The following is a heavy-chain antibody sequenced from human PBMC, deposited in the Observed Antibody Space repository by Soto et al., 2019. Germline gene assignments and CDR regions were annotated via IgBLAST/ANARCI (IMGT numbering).Heavy chain of an antibody. V-gene: IGHV1-18*01. CDR3: ATVTPRYYYGMDV. J-gene: IGHJ6*02. CDR2: ISPYYGNT. CDR1: GGTFSSYA. Sequence: ASVKVSCKASGGTFSSYAISWVRQAPGQGIEWMGRISPYYGNTNYAQNHQGRVTMTTDTSTSTAYMELSSLRSDDTAVYYCATVTPRYYYGMDVWGQGTTVTVSS.